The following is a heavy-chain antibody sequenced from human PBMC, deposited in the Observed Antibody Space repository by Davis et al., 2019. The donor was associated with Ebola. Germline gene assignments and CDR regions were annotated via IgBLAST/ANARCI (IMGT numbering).Heavy chain of an antibody. CDR1: GGSFSGYY. CDR2: IYYSGST. CDR3: ATQSREDYYDSSGYYYGIPAAFDY. Sequence: SETLSLTCAVYGGSFSGYYWSWIRQPPGKGLEWIGSIYYSGSTYYNPSLKSRVTISVDTSKNQFSLKLSSVTAADTAVYYCATQSREDYYDSSGYYYGIPAAFDYWGQGTLVTVSS. J-gene: IGHJ4*02. D-gene: IGHD3-22*01. V-gene: IGHV4-34*01.